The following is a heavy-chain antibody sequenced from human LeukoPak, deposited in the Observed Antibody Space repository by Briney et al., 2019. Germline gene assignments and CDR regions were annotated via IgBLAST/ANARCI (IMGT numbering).Heavy chain of an antibody. V-gene: IGHV3-9*01. J-gene: IGHJ4*02. CDR1: GFTFDDYA. CDR3: ARDQDYYDSSGYGY. D-gene: IGHD3-22*01. Sequence: GRSLRLSCAVSGFTFDDYAMHWVRQAPGKGLEWVSGISWNSGSIGYADSVKGRFTISRDNAKNSLYLQMNSLRAEDTAVYYCARDQDYYDSSGYGYWGQGTLVTVSS. CDR2: ISWNSGSI.